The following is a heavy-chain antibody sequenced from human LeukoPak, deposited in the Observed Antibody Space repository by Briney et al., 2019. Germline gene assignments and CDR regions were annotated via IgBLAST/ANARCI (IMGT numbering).Heavy chain of an antibody. D-gene: IGHD4-17*01. Sequence: PGGSLRLSCSAYGFTFSSSSMNSVRQAPGKGLEWDPSNHCSSNHRYYADSVKGRVTISRDNDSNSLYLQTNSLRAGQPSVYDCARTLDSTVTFAYWGQGTLVTASS. J-gene: IGHJ4*02. CDR3: ARTLDSTVTFAY. V-gene: IGHV3-21*01. CDR1: GFTFSSSS. CDR2: NHCSSNHR.